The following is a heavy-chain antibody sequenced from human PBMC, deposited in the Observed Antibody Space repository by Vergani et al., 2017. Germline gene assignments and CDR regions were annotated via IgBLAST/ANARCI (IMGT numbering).Heavy chain of an antibody. D-gene: IGHD5-18*01. J-gene: IGHJ3*02. CDR2: INPNSGGT. CDR1: GYTFTGYY. V-gene: IGHV1-2*02. CDR3: ARDGSGYGGPDDAFDI. Sequence: QVQLVQSGAEVKKPGASVKVSCKASGYTFTGYYMHWVRQAPGQGLEWMGWINPNSGGTNYAQKFQGRVTMTRDTSISTAYMELSRLRSDDTAVYYCARDGSGYGGPDDAFDIWGQGTMVTVSS.